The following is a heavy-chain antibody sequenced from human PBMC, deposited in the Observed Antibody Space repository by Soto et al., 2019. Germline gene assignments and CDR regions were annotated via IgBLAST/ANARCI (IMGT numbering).Heavy chain of an antibody. D-gene: IGHD3-16*02. CDR3: MGSAIRPSWGLIGPFDL. CDR1: GYTFTGYA. CDR2: INGGNGNT. J-gene: IGHJ5*02. Sequence: QVQLVQSGAEGKKPGASVNISCEASGYTFTGYALHWVRQAPGQRLEWMGWINGGNGNTKYSQKFQGRVTITRDTSASTVYMELSRLRSADTALYYCMGSAIRPSWGLIGPFDLWGQGTQVTVSS. V-gene: IGHV1-3*01.